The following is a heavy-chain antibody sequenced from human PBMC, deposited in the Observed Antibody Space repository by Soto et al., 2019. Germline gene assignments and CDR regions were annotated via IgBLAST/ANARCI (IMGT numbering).Heavy chain of an antibody. CDR2: IYYSGST. CDR3: ARGNRGYCSGGSCYSRYNWFDP. Sequence: SETLSLTCTVSGGSISSYYWRWIRQPQGKGLDWIGYIYYSGSTHYNPSLTSRVTISVDTSKNQFSLKLSSVTAADTAVYYCARGNRGYCSGGSCYSRYNWFDPWGQGTLVTVS. V-gene: IGHV4-59*01. D-gene: IGHD2-15*01. J-gene: IGHJ5*02. CDR1: GGSISSYY.